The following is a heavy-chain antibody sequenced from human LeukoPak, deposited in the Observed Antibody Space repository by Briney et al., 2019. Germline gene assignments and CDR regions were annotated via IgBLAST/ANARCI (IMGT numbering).Heavy chain of an antibody. D-gene: IGHD3-3*01. CDR3: ARDAARLTIFGVVTTGDAFDI. CDR2: ISAYNGNT. V-gene: IGHV1-18*01. J-gene: IGHJ3*02. CDR1: GYTFTSYG. Sequence: GASVKVSCKASGYTFTSYGISWVRQAPGQGLEWMGWISAYNGNTNYAQKLQGRVTMTTDTSTSTAYMELRSLRSDDTAVYYCARDAARLTIFGVVTTGDAFDIWGQGTMVTVSS.